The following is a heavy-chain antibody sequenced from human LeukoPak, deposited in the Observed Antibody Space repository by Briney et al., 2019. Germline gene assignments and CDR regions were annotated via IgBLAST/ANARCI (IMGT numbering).Heavy chain of an antibody. Sequence: SGTLSLTCAVSGGSISSSNWWSWVRQPPGKGLEWIGEIYHSGSTNYNPSLKSRVTISADTSRNQFSLKLSSVTAADTAVYYCASYCTSTNCYFDYWGQGTLVTVSS. D-gene: IGHD2-2*01. CDR3: ASYCTSTNCYFDY. CDR2: IYHSGST. CDR1: GGSISSSNW. J-gene: IGHJ4*02. V-gene: IGHV4-4*02.